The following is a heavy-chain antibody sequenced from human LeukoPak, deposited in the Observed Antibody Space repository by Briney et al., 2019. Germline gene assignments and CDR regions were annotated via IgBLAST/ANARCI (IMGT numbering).Heavy chain of an antibody. D-gene: IGHD1-26*01. Sequence: SETLSLTCTVSGGSISSYYWSWIRQPPGKGLEWIGYISYSGSTNYNPSLKSRVTISVDTSKNQFSLNLSSVSAADTAVYYCARAHSGSSLVEFWGQGTLVTVSS. CDR3: ARAHSGSSLVEF. CDR2: ISYSGST. CDR1: GGSISSYY. V-gene: IGHV4-59*01. J-gene: IGHJ4*02.